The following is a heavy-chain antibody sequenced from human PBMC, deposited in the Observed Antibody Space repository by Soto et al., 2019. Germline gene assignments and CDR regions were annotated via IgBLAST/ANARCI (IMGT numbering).Heavy chain of an antibody. Sequence: ASVKVSCKASGYTFTSYYMHWVRQAPGRGLEWMGIINPSGGSTSYAQKFQGRVTMTRDTSTSTVYMELSSLRSEDTAVYYCARDLDIVVVPAAMWGAFDIWGQGTMVTVSS. CDR3: ARDLDIVVVPAAMWGAFDI. J-gene: IGHJ3*02. D-gene: IGHD2-2*03. CDR1: GYTFTSYY. CDR2: INPSGGST. V-gene: IGHV1-46*01.